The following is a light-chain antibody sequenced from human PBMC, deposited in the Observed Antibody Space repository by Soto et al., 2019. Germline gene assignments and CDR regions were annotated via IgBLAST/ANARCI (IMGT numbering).Light chain of an antibody. V-gene: IGKV3-20*01. CDR2: GTS. CDR3: HQYGNSPET. Sequence: EVVLTQSPATLSLSPGERVTLSCRASQSVSSSYLAWYQQKPGQAPRLLIYGTSSRATGIPDRFSGSGSGTDFTLTISRLEPEDVAVYYCHQYGNSPETFCQGTKLEIK. CDR1: QSVSSSY. J-gene: IGKJ2*01.